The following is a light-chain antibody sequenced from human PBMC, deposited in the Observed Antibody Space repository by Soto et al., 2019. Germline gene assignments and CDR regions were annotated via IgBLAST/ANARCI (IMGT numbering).Light chain of an antibody. V-gene: IGKV1-39*01. CDR1: QSINTY. CDR3: QQSFSAPLT. CDR2: DAS. J-gene: IGKJ4*01. Sequence: IQMTQSPSSLSASVGDRVTITCRASQSINTYLNWYQQKPGKAPKLLIYDASTLQSGVPSRFSGGGSGTDFTLTVSSLQPEDFATYYCQQSFSAPLTFGGGTKVEIK.